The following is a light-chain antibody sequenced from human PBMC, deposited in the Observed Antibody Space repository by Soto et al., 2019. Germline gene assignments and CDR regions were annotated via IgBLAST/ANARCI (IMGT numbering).Light chain of an antibody. V-gene: IGKV1D-12*01. J-gene: IGKJ3*01. CDR3: QQSNSFPPT. Sequence: DIQMTQSPSSVSASIGDRVTITCRASQGISKWVAWYQQKPGGAPKLLIYAASSLQSGVPSRFSGSVSGTDFTLTLSSLQPEDFASYYCQQSNSFPPTFGPGTKVDIK. CDR2: AAS. CDR1: QGISKW.